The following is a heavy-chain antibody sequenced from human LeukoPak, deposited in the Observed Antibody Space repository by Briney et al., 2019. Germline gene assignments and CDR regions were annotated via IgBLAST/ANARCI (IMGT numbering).Heavy chain of an antibody. CDR3: AKDIDFDY. CDR1: GFTFSSYG. CDR2: ISYDGSNK. J-gene: IGHJ4*02. Sequence: PGRSLRLSCAASGFTFSSYGMHWVRQAPGKGLEWVAVISYDGSNKYYADSVKGRFTISRDNSKNTLYLQMNSLRAEDTAVYYCAKDIDFDYWGQGTLVTVSS. V-gene: IGHV3-30*18.